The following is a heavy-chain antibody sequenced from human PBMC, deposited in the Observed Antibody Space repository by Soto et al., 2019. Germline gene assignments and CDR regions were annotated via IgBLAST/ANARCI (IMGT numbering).Heavy chain of an antibody. J-gene: IGHJ5*02. V-gene: IGHV4-34*01. CDR3: ARGGGLGSRGSRFDP. CDR1: GGSFSGYY. CDR2: INHSGST. D-gene: IGHD2-15*01. Sequence: QVQLQQWGAGLLKPSETLSLTCAVYGGSFSGYYWSWIRQPPGKGLEWNGEINHSGSTNYNPSLKSRVTISVDTSKNQFSLKLSSVTAADTAVYYCARGGGLGSRGSRFDPWGQGTLVTVSS.